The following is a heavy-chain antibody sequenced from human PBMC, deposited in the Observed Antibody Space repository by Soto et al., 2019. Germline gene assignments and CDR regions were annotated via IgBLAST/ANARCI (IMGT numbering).Heavy chain of an antibody. D-gene: IGHD1-26*01. CDR2: INYDGSST. CDR1: GFTFSSDW. J-gene: IGHJ4*02. Sequence: EVQLVESGGGLVQPGGSLRLYCAASGFTFSSDWMHWVRQVPGKGLVWVSRINYDGSSTYYADSVKGRFTISRDNAKNTLYLQMNSLRAEHTAVYYCASQVGNNYGGQGTLVTVSS. V-gene: IGHV3-74*01. CDR3: ASQVGNNY.